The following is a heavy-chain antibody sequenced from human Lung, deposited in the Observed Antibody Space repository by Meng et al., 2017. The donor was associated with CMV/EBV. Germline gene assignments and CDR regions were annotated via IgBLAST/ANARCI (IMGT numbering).Heavy chain of an antibody. CDR2: IYHSGST. V-gene: IGHV4-4*02. CDR1: CGSISSSNW. CDR3: ARVGQWLPIDY. J-gene: IGHJ4*02. Sequence: ESVPGLVKPWGTLSLTCAVSCGSISSSNWVTWVWQPPGKGLEWIGEIYHSGSTNYNPSLKSRVTISVDKSKNQFSLNLSSVTAADTAVYYCARVGQWLPIDYWGQGTLVTVSS. D-gene: IGHD6-19*01.